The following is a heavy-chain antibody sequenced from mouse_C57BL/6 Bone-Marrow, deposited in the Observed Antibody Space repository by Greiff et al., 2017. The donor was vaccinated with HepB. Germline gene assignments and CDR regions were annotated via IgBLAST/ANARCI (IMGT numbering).Heavy chain of an antibody. CDR1: GFSLTSYG. V-gene: IGHV2-2*01. CDR2: IWSGGST. J-gene: IGHJ1*03. Sequence: QVQLQQSGPGLVQPSQTLSISCTASGFSLTSYGVHWVRQTQGKGLEWLGVIWSGGSTDYNAAFISRLSISKDNSKSQVFFKMNSLQADDTAIYYCARAVYYGSSYGYIDVWGTGTTVTVSS. D-gene: IGHD1-1*01. CDR3: ARAVYYGSSYGYIDV.